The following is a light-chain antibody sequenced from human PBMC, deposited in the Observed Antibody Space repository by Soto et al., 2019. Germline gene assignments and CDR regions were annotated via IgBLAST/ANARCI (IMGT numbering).Light chain of an antibody. Sequence: ILLTQSPGTLSLSPGKRATLSCWASQSVGNNYLSLYQQKPGQPPSLLLSHASSRATRIPDSFSGNEPGKDFTFTICILESEDFAVYYCQQYGWSPLSTLGQGKRLE. V-gene: IGKV3-20*01. CDR2: HAS. CDR1: QSVGNNY. CDR3: QQYGWSPLST. J-gene: IGKJ5*01.